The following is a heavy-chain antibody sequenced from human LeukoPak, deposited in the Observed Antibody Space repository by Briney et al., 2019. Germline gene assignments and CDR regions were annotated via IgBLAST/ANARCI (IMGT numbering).Heavy chain of an antibody. V-gene: IGHV4-59*08. D-gene: IGHD3-22*01. CDR1: GASINSYY. Sequence: PSETLSLTCTISGASINSYYWSWIRLPPGKGLEWIGFGHYTGRSNYNPSLKSRVTISVDTSKNQFSLKLSSVTAADTAVYYCARHDNRGYYSLQYWGQGALVTVSS. J-gene: IGHJ4*02. CDR3: ARHDNRGYYSLQY. CDR2: GHYTGRS.